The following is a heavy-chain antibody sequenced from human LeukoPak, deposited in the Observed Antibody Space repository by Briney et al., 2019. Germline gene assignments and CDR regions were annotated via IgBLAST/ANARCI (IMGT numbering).Heavy chain of an antibody. J-gene: IGHJ6*04. D-gene: IGHD3-10*01. Sequence: GGSLRLSCAPSGFIFSSYAMHWVRQAPGKGLEYVSAISSNGGNTNYANFVKGRFTISRDNSKNTLYLQMGSLRAEDMAVYYCARRVGYYGSGKYFYYMDVWGKGTTVTVSS. V-gene: IGHV3-64*01. CDR3: ARRVGYYGSGKYFYYMDV. CDR2: ISSNGGNT. CDR1: GFIFSSYA.